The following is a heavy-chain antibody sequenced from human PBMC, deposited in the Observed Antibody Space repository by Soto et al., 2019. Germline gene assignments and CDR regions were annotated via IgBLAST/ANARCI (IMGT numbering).Heavy chain of an antibody. CDR3: ASGAVAGPRQSKAIDY. D-gene: IGHD6-19*01. J-gene: IGHJ4*02. Sequence: AASAKVSCKASGFTFTSSAVQWVRQARGQRLEWMGWIDVGSGNKKYAQKFQERVTITRDTSASTAYMELSSLRSEDTAVYYCASGAVAGPRQSKAIDYWGQGTLVTVSS. CDR2: IDVGSGNK. V-gene: IGHV1-58*01. CDR1: GFTFTSSA.